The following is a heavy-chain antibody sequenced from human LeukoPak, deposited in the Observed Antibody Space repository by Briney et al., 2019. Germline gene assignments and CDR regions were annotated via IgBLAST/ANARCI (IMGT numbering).Heavy chain of an antibody. CDR2: IYYSGST. J-gene: IGHJ5*02. CDR1: GGSTSSYY. Sequence: SETLSLTCTVSGGSTSSYYWNWIRQPPGRGLDWIGYIYYSGSTNYNPSLKSRVTISVDTSKNQFSLKLSSVTAADTAVYYCARGDSSGSKWFDPWGQGTLVTVSS. CDR3: ARGDSSGSKWFDP. V-gene: IGHV4-59*01. D-gene: IGHD3-22*01.